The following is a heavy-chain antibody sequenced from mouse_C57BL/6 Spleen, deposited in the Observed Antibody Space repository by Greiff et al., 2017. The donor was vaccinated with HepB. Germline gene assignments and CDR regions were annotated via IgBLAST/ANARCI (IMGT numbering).Heavy chain of an antibody. CDR2: IHPSDSDT. Sequence: QVQLQQPGAELVKPGASVKVSCKASGYTFTSYWMHWVKQRPGQGLEWIGRIHPSDSDTNYNQKFKGKATLTVDKSSSTAYMQLSSLTSEDSAVYYCAIRKFYDGYYGGFAYWGQGTLVTVSA. J-gene: IGHJ3*01. CDR3: AIRKFYDGYYGGFAY. CDR1: GYTFTSYW. V-gene: IGHV1-74*01. D-gene: IGHD2-3*01.